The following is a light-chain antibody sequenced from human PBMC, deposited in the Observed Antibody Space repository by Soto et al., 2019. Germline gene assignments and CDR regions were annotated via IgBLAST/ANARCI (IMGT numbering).Light chain of an antibody. CDR1: SSDIGAYNF. J-gene: IGLJ2*01. Sequence: QSALTQPASVSGSPGQSITISCTGTSSDIGAYNFVSWYQQHPGKAPKLMLYDVNIRPSGVANRFSGSTSGNTASLTISGLQAEDEADYYCTSWTTITTMIFGGGTKLTVL. V-gene: IGLV2-14*03. CDR3: TSWTTITTMI. CDR2: DVN.